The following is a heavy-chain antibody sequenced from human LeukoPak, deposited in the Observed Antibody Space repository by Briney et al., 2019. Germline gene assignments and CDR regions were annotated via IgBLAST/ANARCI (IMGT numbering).Heavy chain of an antibody. V-gene: IGHV4-39*01. J-gene: IGHJ5*02. Sequence: TSETLSLTCTVSGGSISSRDHYWGWIRQPPAKGLEWIGNVFYSGSSYYNSSLQSRVTTSVDTSKNQFSLKLRSVTAADTAVYYCARLVSLWFGESPNWFDPWGRGTLVTVSS. D-gene: IGHD3-10*01. CDR1: GGSISSRDHY. CDR2: VFYSGSS. CDR3: ARLVSLWFGESPNWFDP.